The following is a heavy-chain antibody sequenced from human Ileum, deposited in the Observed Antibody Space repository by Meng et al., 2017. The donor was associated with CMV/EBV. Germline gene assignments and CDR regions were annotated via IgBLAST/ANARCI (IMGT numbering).Heavy chain of an antibody. D-gene: IGHD2-8*02. CDR3: VRGSGRRGPPGFIIDY. Sequence: GGSLRLSCAASGFTFSNYEMSWVRQAPGKGLEWVSYISGSGNTIYNADSVEGRFTISRDNSRNSLYLQMNSLRAEDTALYFCVRGSGRRGPPGFIIDYWGQGTLVTVSS. J-gene: IGHJ4*02. CDR2: ISGSGNTI. V-gene: IGHV3-48*03. CDR1: GFTFSNYE.